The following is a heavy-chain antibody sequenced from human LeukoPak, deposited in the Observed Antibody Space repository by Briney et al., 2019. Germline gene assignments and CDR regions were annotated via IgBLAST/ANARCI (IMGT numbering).Heavy chain of an antibody. Sequence: GASVKVSCKASGYTFTSYDINWVRQATGQGLEWMGWMNPNSGNTGYAQKFQGRVTMTRNTSISTAYMELSSLRSEDTAVYYCAVVTTGLNWFDPWGQGTLVTVSS. CDR2: MNPNSGNT. CDR3: AVVTTGLNWFDP. V-gene: IGHV1-8*01. CDR1: GYTFTSYD. J-gene: IGHJ5*02. D-gene: IGHD2-21*02.